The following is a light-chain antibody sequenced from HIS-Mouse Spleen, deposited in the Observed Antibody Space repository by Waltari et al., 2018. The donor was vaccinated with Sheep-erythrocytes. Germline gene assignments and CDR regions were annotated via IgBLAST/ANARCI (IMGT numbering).Light chain of an antibody. CDR2: EDS. J-gene: IGLJ3*02. CDR1: ALPKKY. CDR3: YSTDSSGNHWV. V-gene: IGLV3-10*01. Sequence: SYELTQPPSVSVSPGQTARITCSGDALPKKYAYWYQQKSGQAPVLVIYEDSKRPSGIAERVSGSSSGTMATVTISGAQVEDDADYYCYSTDSSGNHWVFGGGTKLTVL.